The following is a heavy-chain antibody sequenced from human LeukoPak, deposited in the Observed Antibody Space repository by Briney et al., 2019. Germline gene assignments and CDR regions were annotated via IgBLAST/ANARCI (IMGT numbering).Heavy chain of an antibody. D-gene: IGHD1-26*01. CDR2: IYTSGST. Sequence: SETLSLTCTVSGGSISSYYWSWIRQPPGKGLEWIGYIYTSGSTNYNPSLKSQVTISVDTSKNQFSLKLSSVTAADTAVYYCAGSGSYYELWGQGTLVTVSS. J-gene: IGHJ4*02. CDR3: AGSGSYYEL. CDR1: GGSISSYY. V-gene: IGHV4-4*09.